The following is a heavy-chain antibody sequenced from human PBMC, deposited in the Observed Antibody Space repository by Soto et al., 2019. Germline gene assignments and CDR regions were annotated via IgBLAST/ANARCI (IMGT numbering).Heavy chain of an antibody. CDR3: ARSQVVAATSEYYFDY. V-gene: IGHV4-30-4*01. D-gene: IGHD2-15*01. Sequence: VQLQESGPGLVKPSQTLSLTCTVSDGSISSGGYYWSWIREPPGKGLEWIGYIYYSGSTYYNPSLKSRVTISVDTSKNQFSLKLSSVTAADTAVYYCARSQVVAATSEYYFDYWGQGTLVTVSS. J-gene: IGHJ4*02. CDR1: DGSISSGGYY. CDR2: IYYSGST.